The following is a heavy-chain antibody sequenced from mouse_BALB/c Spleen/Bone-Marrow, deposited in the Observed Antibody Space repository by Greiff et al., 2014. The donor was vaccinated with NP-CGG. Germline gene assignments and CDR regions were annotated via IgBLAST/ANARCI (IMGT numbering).Heavy chain of an antibody. CDR3: AIYYGNYYAMDY. Sequence: EVKLMESGAELVKPGASVKLSCTASGFNIKDTYMHWVKQRLERGLEWIGRIDPANGNTKYDPKFQGKATITADTSSNTAYLQLSSLTSEDTAVYYCAIYYGNYYAMDYWGQGTSVTVSS. D-gene: IGHD2-1*01. V-gene: IGHV14-3*02. CDR1: GFNIKDTY. CDR2: IDPANGNT. J-gene: IGHJ4*01.